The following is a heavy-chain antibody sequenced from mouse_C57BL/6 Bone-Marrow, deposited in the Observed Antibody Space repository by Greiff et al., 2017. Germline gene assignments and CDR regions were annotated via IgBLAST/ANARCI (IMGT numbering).Heavy chain of an antibody. CDR1: GFNIKDDY. V-gene: IGHV14-4*01. CDR2: IDPENSDT. CDR3: TTVPFDY. J-gene: IGHJ2*01. Sequence: EVQLQQSGAELVRPGASVKLSCTASGFNIKDDYMHWVKQRPEQGLEWIGWIDPENSDTEYASKFQGKATITADTSSNTAYLQLSSLTSEDTAVYYCTTVPFDYWGQGTTLTVSS.